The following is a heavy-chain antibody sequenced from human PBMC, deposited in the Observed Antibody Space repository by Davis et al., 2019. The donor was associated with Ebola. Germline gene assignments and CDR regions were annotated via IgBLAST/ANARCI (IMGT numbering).Heavy chain of an antibody. Sequence: GESLKISCAASGFTFRNYAMSWVRQAPGKGLEWVSAISGSGSSTHYADSVKGRLTISRDNSKNSLYLQMNSLRAEDTALYYCAKDSYYYGMDVWGKGTTVTVSS. CDR2: ISGSGSST. V-gene: IGHV3-23*01. CDR3: AKDSYYYGMDV. CDR1: GFTFRNYA. J-gene: IGHJ6*04.